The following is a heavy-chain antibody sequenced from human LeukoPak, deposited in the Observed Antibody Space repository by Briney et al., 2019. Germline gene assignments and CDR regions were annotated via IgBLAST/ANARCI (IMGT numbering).Heavy chain of an antibody. CDR3: ARHQHYYGSGSYSGIDY. Sequence: GESLKISCKGSGYSFTSYWIGWVRQMPGKGLEWMGIIYPGDSDTRYSPSFQGQVTISADKSISTAYLQWSSLKDSDTAMYYCARHQHYYGSGSYSGIDYWGQGTLVTVSS. D-gene: IGHD3-10*01. CDR1: GYSFTSYW. V-gene: IGHV5-51*01. CDR2: IYPGDSDT. J-gene: IGHJ4*02.